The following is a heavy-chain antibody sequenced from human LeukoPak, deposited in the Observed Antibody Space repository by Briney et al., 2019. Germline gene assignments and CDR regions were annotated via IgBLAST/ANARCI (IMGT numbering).Heavy chain of an antibody. J-gene: IGHJ4*02. CDR1: GYTFTSYY. CDR2: INPSGGST. D-gene: IGHD5-18*01. V-gene: IGHV1-46*01. CDR3: AREEHPRGYSYGPVDY. Sequence: ASVKVSCKASGYTFTSYYMHWVRQAPGQGLEWMGIINPSGGSTSYAQKFQGRVTMTRDTSISTAYMELSRLRSDDTAVYYCAREEHPRGYSYGPVDYWGQGTLVTVSS.